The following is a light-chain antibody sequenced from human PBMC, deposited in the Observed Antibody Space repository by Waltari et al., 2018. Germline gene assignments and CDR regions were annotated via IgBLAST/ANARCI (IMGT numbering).Light chain of an antibody. V-gene: IGKV3-20*01. CDR3: QQYGTSSS. CDR1: QSVYRTY. J-gene: IGKJ5*01. CDR2: GAS. Sequence: IVFTQSPGTLSLSPGERANISCRASQSVYRTYLVWYQQKPGQAPRLLIYGASNRAAGIPDRFTGSGSGTDFTLTISRLEPEDFAVYYCQQYGTSSSFGQGTRLEIK.